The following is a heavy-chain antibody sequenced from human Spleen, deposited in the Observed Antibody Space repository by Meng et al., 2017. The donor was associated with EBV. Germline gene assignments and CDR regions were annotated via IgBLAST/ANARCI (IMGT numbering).Heavy chain of an antibody. Sequence: QLQLQESAPGLVKPSATLSLNCTVSGGSISSSSSYWAWVRQPPGKGLEWIGAIHYKGTNFYNPSLKSRVTMSVDTSKNQFSLKMTSVTAADTAVYYCARGNWALLWGQGTLVTVSS. D-gene: IGHD1-26*01. CDR2: IHYKGTN. CDR1: GGSISSSSSY. V-gene: IGHV4-39*07. CDR3: ARGNWALL. J-gene: IGHJ4*02.